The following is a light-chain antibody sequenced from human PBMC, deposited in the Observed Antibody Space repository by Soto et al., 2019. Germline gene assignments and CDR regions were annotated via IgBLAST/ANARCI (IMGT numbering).Light chain of an antibody. CDR1: QDISDY. CDR3: QQYDNLPLT. J-gene: IGKJ4*01. CDR2: DAS. V-gene: IGKV1-33*01. Sequence: DIQRTQSPSSLSASVGDRVTITCQASQDISDYVKWYQQKPGKPPKVLIYDASNVEAGVPSRFSGSGSGTDFSFTISSLQPEDIATYYCQQYDNLPLTFGGGTKVDIK.